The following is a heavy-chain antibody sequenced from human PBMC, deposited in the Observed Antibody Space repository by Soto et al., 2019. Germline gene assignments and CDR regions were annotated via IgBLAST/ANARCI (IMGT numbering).Heavy chain of an antibody. D-gene: IGHD3-3*01. CDR2: ISGSGGST. J-gene: IGHJ4*02. CDR1: GFTFSSYA. Sequence: EVQLLESGGGLVQPGGSLRLSCAVSGFTFSSYAMSWVRQAPGKGLEWVSAISGSGGSTYYADSVKGRFTISRDNSKNTLYLQMDSLRAEDTAVYYCAKPLWRGYYCFDYWGQGTLVTVSS. CDR3: AKPLWRGYYCFDY. V-gene: IGHV3-23*01.